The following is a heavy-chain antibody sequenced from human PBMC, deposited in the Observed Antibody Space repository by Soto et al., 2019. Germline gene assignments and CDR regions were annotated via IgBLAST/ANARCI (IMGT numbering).Heavy chain of an antibody. J-gene: IGHJ4*02. CDR3: ARSVAVAGLDY. V-gene: IGHV3-30-3*01. CDR2: ISYDGNKK. Sequence: GGSLRLSCAASGFTLSSYSMHWVRQAPGKGLEWVGVISYDGNKKYYRDSVKGRFSISRDTSNNTVHLQMNSLRPDDTAVYYCARSVAVAGLDYWGQGSQVTV. CDR1: GFTLSSYS. D-gene: IGHD6-19*01.